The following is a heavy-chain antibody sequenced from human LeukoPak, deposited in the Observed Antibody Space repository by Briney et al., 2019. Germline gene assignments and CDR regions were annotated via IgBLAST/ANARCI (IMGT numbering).Heavy chain of an antibody. J-gene: IGHJ4*02. V-gene: IGHV4-39*01. CDR2: IYYSGST. D-gene: IGHD3-10*01. CDR1: GGSISSSSYY. CDR3: ARHRSNYYGSGISYFDY. Sequence: SETLSLTCTVSGGSISSSSYYWGWIRPPPGKGLEWIGSIYYSGSTYYNPSLKSRVTISVGTSKNQFSLKLRSVTAADTAVYYCARHRSNYYGSGISYFDYWGQGTLVTVSS.